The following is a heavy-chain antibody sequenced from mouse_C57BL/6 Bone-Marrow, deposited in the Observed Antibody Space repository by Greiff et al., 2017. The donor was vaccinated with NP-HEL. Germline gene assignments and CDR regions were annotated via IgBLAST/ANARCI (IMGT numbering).Heavy chain of an antibody. CDR2: IYPGSGST. Sequence: QVQLQQPGAELVKPGASVKMSCKASGYTFTSYWITWVKQRPGQGLEWIGDIYPGSGSTNYNEKFKSKATLTVDTPSSTAYMQLSSLTSEDSAVYYCARRGWDYWGQGTTLTVSS. CDR1: GYTFTSYW. CDR3: ARRGWDY. J-gene: IGHJ2*01. V-gene: IGHV1-55*01.